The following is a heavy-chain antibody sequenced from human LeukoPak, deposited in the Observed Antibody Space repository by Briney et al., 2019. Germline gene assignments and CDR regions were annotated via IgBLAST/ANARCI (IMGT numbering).Heavy chain of an antibody. CDR1: GFTLTTYS. J-gene: IGHJ4*02. CDR2: ISSSATYR. V-gene: IGHV3-21*01. D-gene: IGHD2-21*01. CDR3: ARIVPLHGFDY. Sequence: GGSLRLSCAASGFTLTTYSMAWVRQARGRGLEWVSSISSSATYRYYADSVNGRFTISRDDPKNSLYLQMNSLRAEDTAVYYCARIVPLHGFDYWGQGTLVTVSS.